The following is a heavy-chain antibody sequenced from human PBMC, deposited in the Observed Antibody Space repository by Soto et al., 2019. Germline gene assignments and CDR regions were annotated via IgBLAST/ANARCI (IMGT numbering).Heavy chain of an antibody. D-gene: IGHD6-13*01. Sequence: EVQLVESGGGLVKPGGSLRLSCAASGFTFSNAWMNWVRQAPGKGLEWVGRIKSKTDGGTTDYAAPVKGRFTISRDDSKNTLYLQMNSLKTEDTAVYYCWRHSSSWKGPIDYWGQGTLVTVSS. J-gene: IGHJ4*02. CDR1: GFTFSNAW. CDR2: IKSKTDGGTT. V-gene: IGHV3-15*07. CDR3: WRHSSSWKGPIDY.